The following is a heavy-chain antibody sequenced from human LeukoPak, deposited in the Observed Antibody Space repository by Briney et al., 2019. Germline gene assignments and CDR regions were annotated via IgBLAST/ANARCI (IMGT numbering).Heavy chain of an antibody. Sequence: SSETLSLTCTVSGGSISGSSYYWGWIRQPPGKGLEWIGSVFYSGITYYSPSLQSRVTISVDTSKNQFSLKLISVTAADTAVYYCARDATVTGVNWFDRWGQGTLVTVSS. CDR1: GGSISGSSYY. V-gene: IGHV4-39*07. J-gene: IGHJ5*02. D-gene: IGHD4-11*01. CDR3: ARDATVTGVNWFDR. CDR2: VFYSGIT.